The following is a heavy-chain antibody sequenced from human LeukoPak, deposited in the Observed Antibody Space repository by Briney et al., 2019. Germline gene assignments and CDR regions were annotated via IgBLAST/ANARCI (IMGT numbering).Heavy chain of an antibody. Sequence: GASVKVSCKASGYTFTSYYMHWVRQAPGQGLEWMGLINPSGGSTSYAQKFQGRVTMTRDMSTSTVYMELSSLRSEDTAVYYCARDRYYYDSSGRRTFDYWGQGTLVTVSS. CDR3: ARDRYYYDSSGRRTFDY. V-gene: IGHV1-46*01. CDR1: GYTFTSYY. CDR2: INPSGGST. J-gene: IGHJ4*02. D-gene: IGHD3-22*01.